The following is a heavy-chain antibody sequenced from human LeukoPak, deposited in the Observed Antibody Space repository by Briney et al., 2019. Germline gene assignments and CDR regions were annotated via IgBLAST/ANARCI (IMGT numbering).Heavy chain of an antibody. CDR1: GGTFSSYA. CDR2: IIPIFGTA. V-gene: IGHV1-69*05. CDR3: ASSTWFGELINWFDP. D-gene: IGHD3-10*01. J-gene: IGHJ5*02. Sequence: GASVKVSCKASGGTFSSYAISWVRQAPGQGLEWMGGIIPIFGTANYAQKFQGRVTITTDESTSTAYMELSSLRSEDTAVYYCASSTWFGELINWFDPWGQGTLVTVSS.